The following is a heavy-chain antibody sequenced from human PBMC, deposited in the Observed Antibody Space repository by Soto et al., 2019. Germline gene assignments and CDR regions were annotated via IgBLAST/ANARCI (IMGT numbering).Heavy chain of an antibody. CDR1: GFTFSSYA. J-gene: IGHJ6*02. Sequence: GGSLRLSCAASGFTFSSYAMHWVRQAPGKGLEWVAVISYDGSNKYYADSVKGRFTISRDNSKNTLYLKMNSLRAEDTAVYYCSRGSGLWFGELWNYYGMDVWGQGTTVTVSS. CDR2: ISYDGSNK. D-gene: IGHD3-10*01. V-gene: IGHV3-30-3*01. CDR3: SRGSGLWFGELWNYYGMDV.